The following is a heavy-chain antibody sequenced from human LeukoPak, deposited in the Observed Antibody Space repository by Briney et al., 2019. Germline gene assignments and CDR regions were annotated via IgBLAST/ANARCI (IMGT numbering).Heavy chain of an antibody. V-gene: IGHV4-39*06. Sequence: SETLSLTCTVSGGSINSSSYYWGWIRQSPGKGLEWIGSMHYSGSSHYNPSLKSRVTLSVDTSKNQFALKVSSVTAADTAVYYCARVVTAMVYFYYYYYMDVWGKGTTVTISS. CDR3: ARVVTAMVYFYYYYYMDV. CDR1: GGSINSSSYY. J-gene: IGHJ6*03. CDR2: MHYSGSS. D-gene: IGHD5-18*01.